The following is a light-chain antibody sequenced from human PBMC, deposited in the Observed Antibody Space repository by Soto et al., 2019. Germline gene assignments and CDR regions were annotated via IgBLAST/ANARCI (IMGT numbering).Light chain of an antibody. CDR2: DAS. CDR1: QAIGNS. CDR3: QQYYNYST. V-gene: IGKV1D-13*01. Sequence: IKLTQPPSSFSASVEDRVTIPSRPNQAIGNSLAWHQQKPGKAPDLLIYDASRLAGGVPSRFSGSESGTEFTLTIGSLQPDDFATYFCQQYYNYSTFGQGTKVEVK. J-gene: IGKJ1*01.